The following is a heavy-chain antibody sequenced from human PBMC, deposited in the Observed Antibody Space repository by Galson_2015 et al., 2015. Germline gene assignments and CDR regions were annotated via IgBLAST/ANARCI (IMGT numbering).Heavy chain of an antibody. CDR1: GGTFSSYA. CDR2: IIPIFGTA. J-gene: IGHJ4*02. CDR3: ARDPRERNWGKAFDI. V-gene: IGHV1-69*13. D-gene: IGHD7-27*01. Sequence: SVKVSCKASGGTFSSYAISWVRQAPGQGLEWMGGIIPIFGTANYAQKFQGRVTITADESTSTAYMELSSLRSEDTAVYYCARDPRERNWGKAFDIWGQGTLVTVSS.